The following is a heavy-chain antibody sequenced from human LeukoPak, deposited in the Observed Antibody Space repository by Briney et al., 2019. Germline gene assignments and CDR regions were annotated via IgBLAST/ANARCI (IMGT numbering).Heavy chain of an antibody. Sequence: SETLSLTCTVSGASFSSSTYYWGWIRQPPGKGLEWIGSIYYSGSTYYNPSLKSRVTLSVDTSKNQFSLKLSSVTAADTAVYYCARHAGGISATGTRPFDYWGQGTLVTVSS. D-gene: IGHD6-13*01. CDR1: GASFSSSTYY. V-gene: IGHV4-39*01. CDR3: ARHAGGISATGTRPFDY. J-gene: IGHJ4*02. CDR2: IYYSGST.